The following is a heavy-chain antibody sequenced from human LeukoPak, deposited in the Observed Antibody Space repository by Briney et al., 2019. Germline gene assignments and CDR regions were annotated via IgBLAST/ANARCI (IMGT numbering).Heavy chain of an antibody. J-gene: IGHJ3*02. CDR2: ISTSGST. D-gene: IGHD3-22*01. Sequence: SETLSLTCTVSGGSISSYYWSWIRQPAGKGLESIGHISTSGSTNYNPSLKSRVTMSVDTSKNQFSLKLSSVTAADTAVYYCARDLVVVGTDAFDIWGQGTMVTVSS. CDR3: ARDLVVVGTDAFDI. CDR1: GGSISSYY. V-gene: IGHV4-4*07.